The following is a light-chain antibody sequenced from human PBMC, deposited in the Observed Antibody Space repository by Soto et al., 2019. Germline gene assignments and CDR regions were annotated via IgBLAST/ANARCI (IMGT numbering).Light chain of an antibody. V-gene: IGLV2-8*01. Sequence: QSALTQPPSASGSPGQSVTISCTGTSSDVGGDDYVSWYQHHPGKAPKLMIYDVTKRPSGVPDRFSGSKSGNTASLTVSGLQAEDEADYYCSSYAGSNNWVFGGGTKVTVL. CDR1: SSDVGGDDY. CDR3: SSYAGSNNWV. J-gene: IGLJ3*02. CDR2: DVT.